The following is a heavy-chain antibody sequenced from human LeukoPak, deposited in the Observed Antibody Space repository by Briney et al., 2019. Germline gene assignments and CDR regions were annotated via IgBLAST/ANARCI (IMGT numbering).Heavy chain of an antibody. Sequence: PSETLSLTCTVSGGSISSSSYYWGWLRQPPGKGLEWIGSIYYSGSTYYNPSLKSRVTISVDTSKNQFSLKLSSVTAADTAVYYCARTYYYGSGSYGYWGQGTLVTVSS. CDR3: ARTYYYGSGSYGY. CDR1: GGSISSSSYY. D-gene: IGHD3-10*01. CDR2: IYYSGST. J-gene: IGHJ4*02. V-gene: IGHV4-39*07.